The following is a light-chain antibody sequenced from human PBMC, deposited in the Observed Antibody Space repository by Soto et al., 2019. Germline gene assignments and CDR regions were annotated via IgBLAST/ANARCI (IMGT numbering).Light chain of an antibody. Sequence: EVMLTQSPGTLSLSPGERATLSCRASQSVSSNYLAWYQQKSGQAPRLLIYGASNRSTGIPDRFSGSGSGTDFNLTIRRLEPEDFAVYCCQQYDTSPRTFGQGTKVEFK. J-gene: IGKJ1*01. CDR3: QQYDTSPRT. V-gene: IGKV3-20*01. CDR2: GAS. CDR1: QSVSSNY.